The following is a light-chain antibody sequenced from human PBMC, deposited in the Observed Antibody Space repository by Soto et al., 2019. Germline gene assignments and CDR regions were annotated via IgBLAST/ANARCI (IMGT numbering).Light chain of an antibody. J-gene: IGKJ1*01. CDR3: QQSTDWPLT. CDR2: SAS. Sequence: EIVMTQSPATLSVSPGDRATLSCRASQNVYSNVAWYQQRPGQAPRLLIYSASTRATAIPARFSGRGSGTEFTLTISSLQAEDFAIYDCQQSTDWPLTFGQGTEVEIK. V-gene: IGKV3-15*01. CDR1: QNVYSN.